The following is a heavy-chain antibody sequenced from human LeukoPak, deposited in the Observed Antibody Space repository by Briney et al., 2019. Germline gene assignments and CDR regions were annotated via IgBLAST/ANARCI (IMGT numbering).Heavy chain of an antibody. CDR1: GFTFSSYG. CDR2: IWYDGSNK. D-gene: IGHD1-26*01. Sequence: PGGSLGLSCAASGFTFSSYGIHWVRQAPGKGLEWVALIWYDGSNKYYADSVKGRFTISRDNSKNTLYLQMDSLRVEDTAVYHCVRGSGAYYDYWGQGTLVTVTS. CDR3: VRGSGAYYDY. V-gene: IGHV3-33*01. J-gene: IGHJ4*02.